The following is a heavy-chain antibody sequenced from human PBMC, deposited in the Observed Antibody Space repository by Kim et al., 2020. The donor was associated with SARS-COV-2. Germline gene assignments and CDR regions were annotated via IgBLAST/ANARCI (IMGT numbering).Heavy chain of an antibody. D-gene: IGHD3-10*01. CDR2: ISYDGSNK. Sequence: GGSLRLSCAASGFTFSSYAMHWVRQAPGKGLEWVAVISYDGSNKYYADSVKGRFTISRDNSKNTLYLQMNSLRAEDTAVYYCARERMSLWFGELLVAVGYFDYWGQGTLVTVSS. CDR1: GFTFSSYA. V-gene: IGHV3-30-3*01. J-gene: IGHJ4*02. CDR3: ARERMSLWFGELLVAVGYFDY.